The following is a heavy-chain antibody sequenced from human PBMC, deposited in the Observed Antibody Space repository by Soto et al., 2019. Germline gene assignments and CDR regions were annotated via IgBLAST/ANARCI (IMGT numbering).Heavy chain of an antibody. D-gene: IGHD3-10*01. Sequence: PSETLSLTCAVYGGSFSGYYWSWIRQPPGKGLEWIGEINHSGSTNYNPSLKSRVTISVDTSKNQFSLKLSSVTAADTAVYYCARDRPRYYYGSGSLYYYVMDGWGQGTTVTVSS. CDR3: ARDRPRYYYGSGSLYYYVMDG. J-gene: IGHJ6*02. V-gene: IGHV4-34*01. CDR1: GGSFSGYY. CDR2: INHSGST.